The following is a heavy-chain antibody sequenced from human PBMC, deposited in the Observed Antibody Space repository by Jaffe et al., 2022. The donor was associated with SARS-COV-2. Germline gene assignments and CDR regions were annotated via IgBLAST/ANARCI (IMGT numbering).Heavy chain of an antibody. Sequence: EVQLVESGGGWVQPGESLRLSCVASGFTFSTFCMSWVRQAPGKGLEWLAHISSSSSTIFYADSVKGRFTISRDNAKNSLFLQMDSLRAEDAAVYYCATWAGSHSGSERFLGPLDYWGQGTVVAVPS. V-gene: IGHV3-48*01. D-gene: IGHD3-16*01. J-gene: IGHJ4*02. CDR3: ATWAGSHSGSERFLGPLDY. CDR1: GFTFSTFC. CDR2: ISSSSSTI.